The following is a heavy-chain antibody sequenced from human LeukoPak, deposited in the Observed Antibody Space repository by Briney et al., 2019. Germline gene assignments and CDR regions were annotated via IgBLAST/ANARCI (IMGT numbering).Heavy chain of an antibody. CDR1: GGTFSSYA. CDR3: ARKGGPYYYDSSGYFLLI. J-gene: IGHJ4*02. Sequence: ASVKVSCKASGGTFSSYAISWVRQAPGQGLEWMGGIIPIFGTANYAQKFQGRVTITADESTSTAYMELSSLRSEDTAVYYCARKGGPYYYDSSGYFLLIWGQGTLVTVSS. V-gene: IGHV1-69*13. D-gene: IGHD3-22*01. CDR2: IIPIFGTA.